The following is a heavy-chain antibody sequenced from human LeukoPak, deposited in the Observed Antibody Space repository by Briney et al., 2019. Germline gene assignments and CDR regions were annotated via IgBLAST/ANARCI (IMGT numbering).Heavy chain of an antibody. CDR2: ISAYNGNT. V-gene: IGHV1-18*01. J-gene: IGHJ3*02. CDR1: GHTFTSSG. D-gene: IGHD2-2*01. CDR3: AKDLVVVHGGNDFDI. Sequence: GPSVKLSCNPAGHTFTSSGTIWGRQSPGQELRGMGWISAYNGNTIYAQKLQGRSTMTTDTPTSTAYMELRSLRSDDTAVYYCAKDLVVVHGGNDFDIWGEGTMVTVSS.